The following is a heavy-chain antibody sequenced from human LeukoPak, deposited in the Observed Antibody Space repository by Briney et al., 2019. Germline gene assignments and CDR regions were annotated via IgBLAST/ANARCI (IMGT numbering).Heavy chain of an antibody. CDR2: ISDSGGST. CDR3: AKHTHNHGGFFDP. CDR1: GFTFSTYG. D-gene: IGHD2-15*01. J-gene: IGHJ5*02. V-gene: IGHV3-23*01. Sequence: GGSLRLSCAASGFTFSTYGMTWVRQAPGKGLEWVSSISDSGGSTQSADSVKGRFTISRGNSKNTLYLQMNSLRAEDTAEYYCAKHTHNHGGFFDPWGQGTLVTVSS.